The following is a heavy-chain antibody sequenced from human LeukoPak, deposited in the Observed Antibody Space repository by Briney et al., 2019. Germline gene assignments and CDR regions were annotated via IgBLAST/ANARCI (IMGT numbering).Heavy chain of an antibody. CDR2: IYYSGST. CDR3: ARTCPEAYCGSDSPPRNAFDI. J-gene: IGHJ3*02. CDR1: GGSISSYY. V-gene: IGHV4-59*01. D-gene: IGHD2-21*02. Sequence: PSETLSLTCTVSGGSISSYYWSWIRQPPGKGPEWIGYIYYSGSTNYNPSLKSRVAISVDTSKNQFSLKLTSVTAADTAVYYCARTCPEAYCGSDSPPRNAFDIWGQGTMVTVSS.